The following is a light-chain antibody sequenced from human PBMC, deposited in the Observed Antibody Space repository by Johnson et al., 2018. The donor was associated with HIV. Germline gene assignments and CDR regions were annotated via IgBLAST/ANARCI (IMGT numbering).Light chain of an antibody. CDR3: GTWDNSLNVSV. Sequence: QSILTQPPSMSAAPGQKVTISCSGSSSNIGNNYVSWYQQLPGTAPKLLIYDNNKRPSGIPDRFSGSKSGTSATLGITGLQTGDEADYYCGTWDNSLNVSVFGTGTKVTVL. CDR1: SSNIGNNY. V-gene: IGLV1-51*01. J-gene: IGLJ1*01. CDR2: DNN.